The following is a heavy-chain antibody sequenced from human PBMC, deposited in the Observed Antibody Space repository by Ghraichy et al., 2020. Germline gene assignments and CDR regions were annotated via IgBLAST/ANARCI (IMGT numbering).Heavy chain of an antibody. CDR2: IYHSGST. CDR1: GYSISSGYY. CDR3: ANVGVTTGLDY. J-gene: IGHJ4*02. V-gene: IGHV4-38-2*01. D-gene: IGHD4-17*01. Sequence: SETLSLTCAVSGYSISSGYYWGWIRQPPGKGLEWIGSIYHSGSTYYNPSLKSRVTISVDTSKNQFSLKLSSVTAADTAVYYCANVGVTTGLDYWGQGTLVTVSS.